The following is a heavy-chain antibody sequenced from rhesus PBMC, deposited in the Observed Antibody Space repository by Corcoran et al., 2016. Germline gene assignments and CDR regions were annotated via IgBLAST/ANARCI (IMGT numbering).Heavy chain of an antibody. J-gene: IGHJ4*01. CDR3: AVTAYYSGSDFDY. CDR1: GFTFSSYG. V-gene: IGHV3S5*01. D-gene: IGHD3-16*01. CDR2: INRDGGTT. Sequence: EVQLVETGGGLVQPGGSLKLSCAASGFTFSSYGMSWVRQAPEKGLMWVSAINRDGGTTYYAKSVKGRFTSSRDNSKNTLSLQMNSLRAEDTAVYYCAVTAYYSGSDFDYWGQGVLVTVSS.